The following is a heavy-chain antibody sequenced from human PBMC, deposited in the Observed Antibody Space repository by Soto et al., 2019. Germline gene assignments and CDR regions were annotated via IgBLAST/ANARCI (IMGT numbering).Heavy chain of an antibody. D-gene: IGHD6-13*01. CDR3: AAEGEDSSSWYLDYGMDV. Sequence: SVKVSCKASGFTFTSSAVQWVRQARGQRLEWIGWIVVGSGNTNYAQKFQERVTITRDMSTSTAYMELSSLRSEDTAVYYCAAEGEDSSSWYLDYGMDVWGQGTTVTVSS. V-gene: IGHV1-58*01. CDR1: GFTFTSSA. J-gene: IGHJ6*02. CDR2: IVVGSGNT.